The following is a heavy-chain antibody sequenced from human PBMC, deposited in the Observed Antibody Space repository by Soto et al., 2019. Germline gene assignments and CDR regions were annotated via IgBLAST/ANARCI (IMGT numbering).Heavy chain of an antibody. V-gene: IGHV2-26*01. Sequence: QVTLKESGPVLVKPTETLTLTCTVSGFSLSNARMGVSWIRQPPGKALEWLAHIFSNDEKSYSTSLKSRLTISKDTSKSQVVLTMTNVDPVDTATYYCARHYYDSSGYYVVAFDIWGQGTMVTVSS. D-gene: IGHD3-22*01. CDR2: IFSNDEK. CDR3: ARHYYDSSGYYVVAFDI. CDR1: GFSLSNARMG. J-gene: IGHJ3*02.